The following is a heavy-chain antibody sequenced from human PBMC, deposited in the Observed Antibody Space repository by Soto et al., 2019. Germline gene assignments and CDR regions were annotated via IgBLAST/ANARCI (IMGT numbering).Heavy chain of an antibody. D-gene: IGHD3-22*01. CDR2: ISYDGSNK. CDR1: GFTFGSYG. Sequence: GGSLRLSCAASGFTFGSYGLHWVRQAPGKGLEWVAVISYDGSNKYYADSVKGRFTISRDNSKNTLYLQMNSLRAEDTAVYYCAKDVYDSSGYYFDYWGQGTLVTVSS. J-gene: IGHJ4*02. CDR3: AKDVYDSSGYYFDY. V-gene: IGHV3-30*18.